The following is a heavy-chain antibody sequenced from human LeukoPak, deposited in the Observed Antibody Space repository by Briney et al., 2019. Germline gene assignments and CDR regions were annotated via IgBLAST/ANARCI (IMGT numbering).Heavy chain of an antibody. D-gene: IGHD3-22*01. J-gene: IGHJ4*02. CDR1: GFTFSSYA. V-gene: IGHV3-23*01. CDR3: AKGPHVGSGYHPDY. Sequence: PGGSLRLSCAASGFTFSSYAMSWVRQAPGKGLEWVSAISGSGGSTYYADSVKGRFTISRDYSKNTLHLQMNSLRVEDTAIYYCAKGPHVGSGYHPDYWGQGNLVTVSS. CDR2: ISGSGGST.